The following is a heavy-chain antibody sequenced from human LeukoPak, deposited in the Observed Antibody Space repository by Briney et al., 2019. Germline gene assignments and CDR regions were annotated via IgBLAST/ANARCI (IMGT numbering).Heavy chain of an antibody. Sequence: SSEALSLTCTVSGGSISSSSYYWGWIRQPPGKGLEWIGSIYYSGSTYYNPSLKSRVTISVDTSKNQFSLKLSSVTAADTAVYYCARRTRDYGDYRIDYWGQGTLVTVSS. V-gene: IGHV4-39*01. CDR3: ARRTRDYGDYRIDY. CDR1: GGSISSSSYY. CDR2: IYYSGST. D-gene: IGHD4-17*01. J-gene: IGHJ4*02.